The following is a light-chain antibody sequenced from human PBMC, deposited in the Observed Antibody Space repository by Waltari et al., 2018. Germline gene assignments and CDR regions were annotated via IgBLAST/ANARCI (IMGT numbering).Light chain of an antibody. CDR1: QSIMSW. CDR2: KAS. CDR3: QQYNTDYT. J-gene: IGKJ2*01. Sequence: DVQMTQSPSTLPASVGDTVSITCRASQSIMSWLAWYQQQAGKAPKVLISKASTLESGVPSRFGGSAAGTEFTLTISKLHPDDFATYCCQQYNTDYTFGQGTILEIK. V-gene: IGKV1-5*03.